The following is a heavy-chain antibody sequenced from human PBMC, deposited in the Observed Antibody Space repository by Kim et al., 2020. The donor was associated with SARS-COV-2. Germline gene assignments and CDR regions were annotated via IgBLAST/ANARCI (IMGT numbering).Heavy chain of an antibody. V-gene: IGHV4-34*01. Sequence: SETLSLTCAVYGGSFSGYYWSWIRQPPGKGLEWIGEINHSGSTNYNPSLKSRVTISVDTSKNQFSLKLSSVTAADTAVYYCARVWPPAVDYYYGMDVWGQGTTVTVSS. CDR2: INHSGST. CDR3: ARVWPPAVDYYYGMDV. J-gene: IGHJ6*02. D-gene: IGHD5-12*01. CDR1: GGSFSGYY.